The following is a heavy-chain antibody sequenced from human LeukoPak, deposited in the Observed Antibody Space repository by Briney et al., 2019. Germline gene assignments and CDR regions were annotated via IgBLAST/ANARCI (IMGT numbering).Heavy chain of an antibody. CDR1: GVSISSSSYY. CDR2: IYSSGST. V-gene: IGHV4-39*01. J-gene: IGHJ6*03. CDR3: ARHGVATMGYYYYMDV. Sequence: SETLSLTCNVSGVSISSSSYYWGWIRQPPGKGLEWIGSIYSSGSTYYNSSLKSRVTISVDTSKNYFSLKLSSVTAADTAVYYCARHGVATMGYYYYMDVWGKGTTVTVSS. D-gene: IGHD5-12*01.